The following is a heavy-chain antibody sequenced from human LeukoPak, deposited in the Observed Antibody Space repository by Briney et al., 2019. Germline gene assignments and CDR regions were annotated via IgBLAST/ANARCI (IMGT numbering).Heavy chain of an antibody. D-gene: IGHD3-10*01. CDR3: ARQRITMVRGVEYYFDY. V-gene: IGHV4-59*08. CDR1: GGSISSYY. J-gene: IGHJ4*02. Sequence: KPSETLSLTCTVSGGSISSYYWSWIRQPPGKGLEWIRYIYYSGSTNYNPSLKSRVTISVDTSKNQFSLKLSSVTAADTAVYYCARQRITMVRGVEYYFDYWGQGTLVTVSS. CDR2: IYYSGST.